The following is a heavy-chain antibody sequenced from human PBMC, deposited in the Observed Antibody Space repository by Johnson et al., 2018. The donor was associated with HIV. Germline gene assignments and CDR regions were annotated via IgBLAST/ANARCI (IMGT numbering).Heavy chain of an antibody. D-gene: IGHD1-14*01. CDR3: AKDPYSRKDAFDI. CDR2: INWNGGST. V-gene: IGHV3-20*04. J-gene: IGHJ3*02. CDR1: GFTFDEYG. Sequence: VQLVESGGGVVRPGGSLRLSCEVSGFTFDEYGMSWVRQAPGKGLEWVSGINWNGGSTGYADSVKGRFTISRDISKKTLYLQMNSLRAEDTAVYYCAKDPYSRKDAFDIWGQGTMVTVSS.